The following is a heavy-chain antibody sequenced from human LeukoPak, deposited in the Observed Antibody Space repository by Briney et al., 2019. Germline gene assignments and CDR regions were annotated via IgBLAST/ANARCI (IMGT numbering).Heavy chain of an antibody. J-gene: IGHJ3*02. CDR2: LSFGGGT. CDR1: NGSITNDY. Sequence: TSQTLSLTCTVSNGSITNDYWAWIRQPPGKGLEWLGYLSFGGGTNYSPSLKSRISTSPDTSKNQFSLKLTSVTAADTAVYYCVRVSVESGGAFDIWGQGTMVTVSS. CDR3: VRVSVESGGAFDI. V-gene: IGHV4-59*01. D-gene: IGHD2-15*01.